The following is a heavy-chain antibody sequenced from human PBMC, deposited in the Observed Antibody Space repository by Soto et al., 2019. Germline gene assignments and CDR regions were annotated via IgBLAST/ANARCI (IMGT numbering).Heavy chain of an antibody. Sequence: PGGSLRLSCAASGFTFSDYGFHWVRQAPGKGLEWVAVISYAGSILYNVDSVKGRFTISRDNSKNTVHLQMNSLRAEDTAVYYCAKSDFSRFYFDYWGQGSLVTVSS. J-gene: IGHJ4*02. CDR3: AKSDFSRFYFDY. CDR1: GFTFSDYG. CDR2: ISYAGSIL. D-gene: IGHD4-4*01. V-gene: IGHV3-30*18.